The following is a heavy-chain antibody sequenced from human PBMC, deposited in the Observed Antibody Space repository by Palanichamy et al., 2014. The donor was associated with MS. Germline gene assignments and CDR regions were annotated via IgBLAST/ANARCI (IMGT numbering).Heavy chain of an antibody. D-gene: IGHD3-22*01. J-gene: IGHJ4*02. CDR2: DGNTQ. Sequence: DGNTQYYTDSVKGRFSISRDNSKNTLYLQMNSLRAEDTAVYYCARAHDSRWHSFDYWGQGTLVTVSS. CDR3: ARAHDSRWHSFDY. V-gene: IGHV3-30*10.